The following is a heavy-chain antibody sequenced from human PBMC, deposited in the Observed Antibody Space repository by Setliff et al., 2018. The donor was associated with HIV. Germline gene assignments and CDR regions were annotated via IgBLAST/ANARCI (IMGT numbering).Heavy chain of an antibody. V-gene: IGHV1-46*01. CDR2: INPSGGST. D-gene: IGHD3-3*01. Sequence: GASVKVSCKASGDTFSFYAFSWVRQAPGQGLEWMGGINPSGGSTNYAQKFQGRVTMTRDTSTSTVYMELSSLRSEDTAVYYCARGSQFLEWLFASDFDYWGQGTLVTVSS. J-gene: IGHJ4*02. CDR3: ARGSQFLEWLFASDFDY. CDR1: GDTFSFYA.